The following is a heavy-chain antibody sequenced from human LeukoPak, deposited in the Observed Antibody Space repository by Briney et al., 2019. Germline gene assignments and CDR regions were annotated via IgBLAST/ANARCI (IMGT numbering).Heavy chain of an antibody. V-gene: IGHV1-69*05. CDR3: AARIAAAGHAEYFQH. CDR2: IIPIFGTA. J-gene: IGHJ1*01. CDR1: GGTFSSYA. D-gene: IGHD6-13*01. Sequence: GASVKVSCKASGGTFSSYAISWVRQAPGQGLEWMGRIIPIFGTANYAQKFQGRVTITTDESTITAYMELSSLRSEDTAVYYCAARIAAAGHAEYFQHWGQGTLVTVSS.